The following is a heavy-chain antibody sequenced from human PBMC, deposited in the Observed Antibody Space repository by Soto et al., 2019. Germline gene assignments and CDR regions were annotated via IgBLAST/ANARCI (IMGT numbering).Heavy chain of an antibody. V-gene: IGHV4-59*01. CDR2: IYYSGST. CDR3: ARRYGKNAFDI. CDR1: GGSISSYY. Sequence: ASETLSLTCTVSGGSISSYYWSWIRQPPGKGLECIGYIYYSGSTNYNPSLKSRVTISVDTSKNQFSLKLSSVTAADTAVYYCARRYGKNAFDIWGQGTMVTVSS. D-gene: IGHD5-18*01. J-gene: IGHJ3*02.